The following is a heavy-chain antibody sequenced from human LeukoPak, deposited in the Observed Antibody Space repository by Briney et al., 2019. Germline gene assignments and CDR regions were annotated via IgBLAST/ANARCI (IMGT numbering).Heavy chain of an antibody. V-gene: IGHV6-1*01. J-gene: IGHJ5*02. Sequence: SQTLSLTCAISGDSVSSNSAAWNWIRPSPSRGLEWLGRTYYRSKWYDDYAVSVKSRITINPDTSKNQFSLQLNSVTPQDTAVYYCARGTIGRTNWFDPWGQGTLVTVSS. D-gene: IGHD1-14*01. CDR3: ARGTIGRTNWFDP. CDR1: GDSVSSNSAA. CDR2: TYYRSKWYD.